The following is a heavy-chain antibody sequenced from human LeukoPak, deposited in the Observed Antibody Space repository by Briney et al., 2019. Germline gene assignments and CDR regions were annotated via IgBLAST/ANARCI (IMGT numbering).Heavy chain of an antibody. J-gene: IGHJ3*02. D-gene: IGHD2-21*01. CDR1: GGSISSSNW. CDR2: IYHSGST. V-gene: IGHV4-4*02. Sequence: SETLSLTCAVSGGSISSSNWWSWVRQPPGKGLEWIGEIYHSGSTNYNPSLKSRVTISVDKSKNQFSLRLSSVTAADTAMYYCARDGIKIVVVRRAAFDIWGQGTMVTVSS. CDR3: ARDGIKIVVVRRAAFDI.